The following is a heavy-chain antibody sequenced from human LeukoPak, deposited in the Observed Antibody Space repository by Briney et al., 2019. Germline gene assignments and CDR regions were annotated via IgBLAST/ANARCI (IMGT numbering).Heavy chain of an antibody. CDR2: ISGSGGST. CDR3: AGYDPRFPSGNYYYYGMDV. CDR1: GFTFSGYA. Sequence: GGSLRLSCAASGFTFSGYAMSWVRQAPGKGLEWVSAISGSGGSTYYADSVKGRFTISRDNSKNTLYLQMNSLRAEDTAVYCCAGYDPRFPSGNYYYYGMDVWGQGTTVTVSS. D-gene: IGHD1-14*01. J-gene: IGHJ6*02. V-gene: IGHV3-23*01.